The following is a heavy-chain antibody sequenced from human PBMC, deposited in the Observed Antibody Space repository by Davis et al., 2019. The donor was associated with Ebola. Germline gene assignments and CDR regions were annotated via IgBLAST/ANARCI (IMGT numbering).Heavy chain of an antibody. D-gene: IGHD3-3*01. CDR2: ISSSSSTI. CDR3: ARDGSFGDDFWSGYSIPPALSSVTPTVDY. V-gene: IGHV3-48*02. J-gene: IGHJ4*02. CDR1: GFTFSSYS. Sequence: PGGSLRLSCAASGFTFSSYSMNWVRQAPGKGLEWVSYISSSSSTIYYADSVKGRFTISRDNAKNSLYLQMNSLRDEDTAVYYCARDGSFGDDFWSGYSIPPALSSVTPTVDYWGQGTLVTVSS.